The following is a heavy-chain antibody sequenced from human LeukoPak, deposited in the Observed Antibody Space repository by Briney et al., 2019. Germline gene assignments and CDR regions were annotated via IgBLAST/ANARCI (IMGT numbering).Heavy chain of an antibody. D-gene: IGHD3-10*01. CDR1: GFTVSSNY. Sequence: GGSLRLSCAASGFTVSSNYMSWVRQAPGKGLEWVSDIYSGGSSYYADSVKGRFTISRDNSKNTLYLQMNSLRAEDTAVYYCARDWIGWDWGQGTLVTVSS. J-gene: IGHJ4*02. CDR2: IYSGGSS. V-gene: IGHV3-66*01. CDR3: ARDWIGWD.